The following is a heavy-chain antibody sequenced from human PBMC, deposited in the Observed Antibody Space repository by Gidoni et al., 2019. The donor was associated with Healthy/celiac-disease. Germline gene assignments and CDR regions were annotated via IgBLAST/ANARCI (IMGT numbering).Heavy chain of an antibody. Sequence: EVQLLESGGGLVQPGGSLRLSCAASGFTFSSYAMSWVRQAPGKGLEWVSAIRGSGGSTYYADSVKGRFTISRDNSKNTLYLQMNSLRAEDTAVYYCAKVVWYSSGWFGAIDYWGQGTLVTVSS. J-gene: IGHJ4*02. CDR1: GFTFSSYA. CDR2: IRGSGGST. V-gene: IGHV3-23*01. CDR3: AKVVWYSSGWFGAIDY. D-gene: IGHD6-19*01.